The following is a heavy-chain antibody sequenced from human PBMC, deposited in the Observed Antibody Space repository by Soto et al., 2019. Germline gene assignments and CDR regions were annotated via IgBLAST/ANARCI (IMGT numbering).Heavy chain of an antibody. CDR3: ARKYYDSSGYDFDY. Sequence: APVKVSCKASGYTFTSYGISWGRQAPGQGLEWMGWISAYNGKTNYAQKLQGRVTMTTETSTSTAHMELGSLRSDDTAVYYCARKYYDSSGYDFDYWGQGTLVTVSS. J-gene: IGHJ4*02. D-gene: IGHD3-22*01. V-gene: IGHV1-18*01. CDR1: GYTFTSYG. CDR2: ISAYNGKT.